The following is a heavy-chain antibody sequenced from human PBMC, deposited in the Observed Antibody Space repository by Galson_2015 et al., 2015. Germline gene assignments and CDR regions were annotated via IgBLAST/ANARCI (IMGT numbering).Heavy chain of an antibody. CDR2: INPSGGTT. CDR3: ARGDTEVGGIMILDF. J-gene: IGHJ4*02. CDR1: GYTFYTYY. V-gene: IGHV1-46*02. D-gene: IGHD3-16*01. Sequence: SVKVSCKASGYTFYTYYIHWVRQAPGQGLEWMGIINPSGGTTTYAQKFQGRVTMTRDTSTSTVYMEMRSLRSEDPAVYYCARGDTEVGGIMILDFWGQGTLVTVSS.